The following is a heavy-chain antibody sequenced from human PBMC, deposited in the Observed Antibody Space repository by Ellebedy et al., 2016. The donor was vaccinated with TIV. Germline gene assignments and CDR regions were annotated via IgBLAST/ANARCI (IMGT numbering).Heavy chain of an antibody. CDR1: GGSFSGYY. CDR3: AKINGDNIGGGWFDP. CDR2: INHSGST. Sequence: SETLSLTXAVYGGSFSGYYWSWVRQPPGKGLEWIGEINHSGSTNYNLFLKSRVTISVDTSKNQFSLRLTSVTAADTAVYYCAKINGDNIGGGWFDPWGQGTLVTVSS. D-gene: IGHD4-17*01. J-gene: IGHJ5*02. V-gene: IGHV4-34*01.